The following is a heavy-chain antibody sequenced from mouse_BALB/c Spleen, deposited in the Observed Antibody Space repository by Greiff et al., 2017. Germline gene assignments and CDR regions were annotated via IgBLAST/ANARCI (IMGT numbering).Heavy chain of an antibody. V-gene: IGHV6-6*02. CDR1: GFTFSSYW. J-gene: IGHJ1*01. CDR3: TRVYGKGWYFDV. CDR2: IRLKSDNYAT. Sequence: EVMLVESGGGLVQPGGSMKLSCVASGFTFSSYWMSWVRQSPEKGLEWVAEIRLKSDNYATHYAESVKGKFTISRDDSKSRLYLQMNSLRAEDTGIYYCTRVYGKGWYFDVWGAGTTVTVSS. D-gene: IGHD2-1*01.